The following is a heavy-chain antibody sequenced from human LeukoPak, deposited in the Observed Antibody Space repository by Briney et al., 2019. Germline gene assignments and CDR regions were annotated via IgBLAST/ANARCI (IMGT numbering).Heavy chain of an antibody. D-gene: IGHD3-10*01. CDR1: GFTFSNYG. CDR3: ARDPYYGSGRYYYGLDL. J-gene: IGHJ6*02. Sequence: GESLRLSCAASGFTFSNYGMHWVRQAPGKGLEWVAVMWYDGSNEYSGDSVKGRFTISRDKSKNTLYLQMNSLRAEDTAVYYCARDPYYGSGRYYYGLDLWGQGTTVTVSS. V-gene: IGHV3-33*01. CDR2: MWYDGSNE.